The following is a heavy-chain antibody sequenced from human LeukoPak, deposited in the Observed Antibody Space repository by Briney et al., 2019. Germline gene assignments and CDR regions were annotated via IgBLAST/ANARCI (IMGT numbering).Heavy chain of an antibody. V-gene: IGHV4-39*01. J-gene: IGHJ3*02. CDR1: GGSISSSSYY. CDR3: ARLDSGYDFGAFDI. Sequence: SETLSLTCTVSGGSISSSSYYWGWIRQPPGKGLEYIGSSYYSGSTYYKPSLKSRVTIPVDTSKNQVSLKLSSVTAADTAVYYCARLDSGYDFGAFDIWGQGTMVTVSS. CDR2: SYYSGST. D-gene: IGHD5-12*01.